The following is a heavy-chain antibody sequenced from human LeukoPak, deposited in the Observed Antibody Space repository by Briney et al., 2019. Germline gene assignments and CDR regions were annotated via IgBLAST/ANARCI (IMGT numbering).Heavy chain of an antibody. V-gene: IGHV4-31*03. J-gene: IGHJ4*02. Sequence: SETLSLTCTVSGGSISSGGYYWSWIRQYPGKGLEWMGNISYSGSTYYSPSLKSRITISRDTSKNQFSLKLSSVTTADTAVYYCARYTSGSHKMFDYWGQGILVTVSS. CDR1: GGSISSGGYY. CDR2: ISYSGST. CDR3: ARYTSGSHKMFDY. D-gene: IGHD6-19*01.